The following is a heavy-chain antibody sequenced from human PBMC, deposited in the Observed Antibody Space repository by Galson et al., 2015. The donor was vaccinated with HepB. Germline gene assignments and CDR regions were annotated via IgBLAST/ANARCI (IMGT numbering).Heavy chain of an antibody. Sequence: SVKVSCKASGGTFSSYAISWVRQAPGQGLEWMGGIIPIFGTANYAQKFQGRVTITADKSTSTAYMELSSLRSEDTAVYYCATPTMKNSGYDNYYYYGMDVWGQGTTVTVSS. CDR1: GGTFSSYA. D-gene: IGHD5-12*01. V-gene: IGHV1-69*06. J-gene: IGHJ6*02. CDR2: IIPIFGTA. CDR3: ATPTMKNSGYDNYYYYGMDV.